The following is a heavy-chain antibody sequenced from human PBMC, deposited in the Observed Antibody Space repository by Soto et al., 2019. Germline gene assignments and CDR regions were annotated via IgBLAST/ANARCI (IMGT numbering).Heavy chain of an antibody. CDR3: AKNGQPPYYPNAMDV. D-gene: IGHD2-8*01. J-gene: IGHJ6*02. CDR2: ISGYNGDT. Sequence: QGQLVQSGGEVKKPGASVKVSCKASGYTFTRYGISWVRQAPGQGLEWMGWISGYNGDTKYAQKFQGRVPITVYPSTTTASMELRTLTSPAGAVYYCAKNGQPPYYPNAMDVWGQGTTVTVSS. CDR1: GYTFTRYG. V-gene: IGHV1-18*01.